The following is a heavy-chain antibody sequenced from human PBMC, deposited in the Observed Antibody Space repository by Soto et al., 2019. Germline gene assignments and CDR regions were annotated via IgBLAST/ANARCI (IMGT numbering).Heavy chain of an antibody. CDR2: ISGSGGST. Sequence: PGGSLRLSCAASGFTFSSYAMSWVRQAPGKGLEWVSAISGSGGSTYYADSVKGRFTISRDNSKNTLYLQMNSLRAEDTAVYYCAKSGYGDLRYYMDVCGKGTTVTVSS. CDR1: GFTFSSYA. J-gene: IGHJ6*03. CDR3: AKSGYGDLRYYMDV. V-gene: IGHV3-23*01. D-gene: IGHD4-17*01.